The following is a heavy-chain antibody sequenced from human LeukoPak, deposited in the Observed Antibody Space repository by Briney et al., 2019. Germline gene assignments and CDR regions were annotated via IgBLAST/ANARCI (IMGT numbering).Heavy chain of an antibody. CDR1: GFTFSSYA. J-gene: IGHJ4*02. Sequence: GGSPRLSCAASGFTFSSYAMNWVRQAPGKGLEWVSSISGSGYNTYYASSVKGRFSISRDNSKNTLDLQMNSLRAEDTAVYYCAKDYIGYDQDFDYWGQGTLVTVSS. CDR3: AKDYIGYDQDFDY. CDR2: ISGSGYNT. D-gene: IGHD2-2*01. V-gene: IGHV3-23*01.